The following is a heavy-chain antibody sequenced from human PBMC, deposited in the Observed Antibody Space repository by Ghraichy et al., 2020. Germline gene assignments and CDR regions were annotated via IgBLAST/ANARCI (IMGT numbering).Heavy chain of an antibody. CDR3: ARGITMNSIGVYY. J-gene: IGHJ4*02. D-gene: IGHD3-22*01. Sequence: GESLNISCAASGFTFSSYWMHWVRQAPGKGLVWVSRINSDGSSTSYADSVKGRFTISRDNAKNTLYLQMNSLRAEDTAVYYCARGITMNSIGVYYWGQGTLVTVSS. CDR2: INSDGSST. V-gene: IGHV3-74*01. CDR1: GFTFSSYW.